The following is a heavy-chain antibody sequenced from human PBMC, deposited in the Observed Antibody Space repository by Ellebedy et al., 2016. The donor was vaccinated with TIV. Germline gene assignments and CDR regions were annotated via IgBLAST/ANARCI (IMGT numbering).Heavy chain of an antibody. J-gene: IGHJ3*02. CDR2: IYYSGST. Sequence: MPSETLSLTCTVSGGSISSGGYYWSWIRQPPGKGLEWIGYIYYSGSTYYNPSLKSRVTISVDTSKNQFSLKLSSVTAADTAVYYCARGLGYCSGGSCYIDAFDIWGQGTMVTVSS. D-gene: IGHD2-15*01. CDR3: ARGLGYCSGGSCYIDAFDI. V-gene: IGHV4-30-4*08. CDR1: GGSISSGGYY.